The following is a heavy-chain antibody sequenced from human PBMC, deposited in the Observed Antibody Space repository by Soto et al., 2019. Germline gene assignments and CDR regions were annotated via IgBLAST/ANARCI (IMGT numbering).Heavy chain of an antibody. D-gene: IGHD7-27*01. CDR1: GFNFTGYG. CDR3: VKDGPNWGSDLDEH. CDR2: IWHDGTNK. Sequence: QVQLVESGGDVAQAGGSLRLSCAASGFNFTGYGMHWVRQAPGKGPEWVAVIWHDGTNKYYGDSVEGRFTISRDNSKNTLDLQMTSLRVEDRALYYCVKDGPNWGSDLDEHWGQGTQVTVSS. J-gene: IGHJ1*01. V-gene: IGHV3-33*06.